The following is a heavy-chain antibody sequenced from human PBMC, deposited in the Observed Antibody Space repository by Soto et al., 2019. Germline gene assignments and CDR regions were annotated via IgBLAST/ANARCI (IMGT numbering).Heavy chain of an antibody. CDR3: ARPPTYSSSWFY. CDR2: IYYGGST. CDR1: GGSISSSSYY. Sequence: QLQLQESGPGLVKPSETLSLTCTVSGGSISSSSYYWGWIRQSPGKGLEWIATIYYGGSTYYNPSLKSRVPVSADASKNQLYLELNAVTAADTAVYYCARPPTYSSSWFYWGQGTLVTVSS. J-gene: IGHJ4*02. V-gene: IGHV4-39*01. D-gene: IGHD6-13*01.